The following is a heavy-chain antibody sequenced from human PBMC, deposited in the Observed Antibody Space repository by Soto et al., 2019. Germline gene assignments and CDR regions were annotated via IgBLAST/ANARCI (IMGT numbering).Heavy chain of an antibody. D-gene: IGHD1-26*01. V-gene: IGHV4-39*01. CDR1: GGSITSSSYY. Sequence: SETLSLTCTVSGGSITSSSYYWGWIRQPPGKGLEWIGSIYYSGSIYYNPSLKSRVTISVDTSKNQFSLKLSSVTAAGTAVYYCATQEVGGSYVYTFDPWGQGTLVTVSS. J-gene: IGHJ5*02. CDR2: IYYSGSI. CDR3: ATQEVGGSYVYTFDP.